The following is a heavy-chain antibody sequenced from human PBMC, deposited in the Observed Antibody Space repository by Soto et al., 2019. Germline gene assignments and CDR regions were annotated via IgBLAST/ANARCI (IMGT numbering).Heavy chain of an antibody. D-gene: IGHD6-19*01. J-gene: IGHJ4*02. V-gene: IGHV4-59*01. CDR1: GGSIAPFY. Sequence: PXGTLSLTCTVSGGSIAPFYWSGIRQTPGKGLEWIGHISYTGNTNYNPSLKSRVAMTVDTSKNQFSLNLTSVTAADTAVYYCAREGNGWYYSDFWGQGTLVTVSS. CDR2: ISYTGNT. CDR3: AREGNGWYYSDF.